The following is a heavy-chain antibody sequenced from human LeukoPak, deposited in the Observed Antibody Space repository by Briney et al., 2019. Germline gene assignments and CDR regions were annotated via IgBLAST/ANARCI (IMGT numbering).Heavy chain of an antibody. J-gene: IGHJ6*03. CDR2: ISGSGGST. CDR1: GFTFSSYA. D-gene: IGHD4-23*01. V-gene: IGHV3-23*01. Sequence: GGSLRLSCAASGFTFSSYAMSWVRQAPGKGLEWVSAISGSGGSTYYADSVKGRFTISRDNSKNTLYLQMNSLRAEDTAVYYCATKYGNSIRVYYYYYYMDVWGKGTTVTVSS. CDR3: ATKYGNSIRVYYYYYYMDV.